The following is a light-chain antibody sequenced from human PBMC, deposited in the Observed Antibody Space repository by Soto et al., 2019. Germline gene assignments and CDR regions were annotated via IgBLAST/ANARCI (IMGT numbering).Light chain of an antibody. CDR1: ISYFGGYNY. J-gene: IGLJ1*01. CDR3: SSYAVTNIFV. CDR2: EVS. V-gene: IGLV2-8*01. Sequence: QSVLTQPPSASWSPGQSVTISCTGTISYFGGYNYVSWYQQHPGKAPKVIIYEVSKRPSGVPDRFSGSKSGSTASLTVSGLQAEDEADYYCSSYAVTNIFVFGTGTKVNVL.